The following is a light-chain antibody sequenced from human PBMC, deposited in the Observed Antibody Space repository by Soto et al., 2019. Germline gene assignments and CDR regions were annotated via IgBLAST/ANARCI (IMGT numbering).Light chain of an antibody. J-gene: IGLJ2*01. Sequence: QSVLTQPPSVSGAPGQRVTIYCTGSSSNIGAGYDVHWYQQLPGTAPKLLIYGNSNRPSGVPDRFSGSKSGTSASLAITGLQAEDEADYYCQSYDSRLSGYVVFGAGTKLTVL. CDR2: GNS. CDR3: QSYDSRLSGYVV. CDR1: SSNIGAGYD. V-gene: IGLV1-40*01.